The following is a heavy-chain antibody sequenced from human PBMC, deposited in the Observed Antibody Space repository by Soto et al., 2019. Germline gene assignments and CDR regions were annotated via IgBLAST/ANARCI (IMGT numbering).Heavy chain of an antibody. Sequence: VGSLRLSCAASAFTFGTYGTTWVRQAPGKGLEWGAVIWDDGSDKKYADSVKGRFTVSRDNSKNTLFLQMSSLRAEDTAVYYCARDPQINSDTSGYVGSWGPGTLVTVSS. CDR3: ARDPQINSDTSGYVGS. CDR2: IWDDGSDK. CDR1: AFTFGTYG. D-gene: IGHD3-22*01. V-gene: IGHV3-33*08. J-gene: IGHJ5*01.